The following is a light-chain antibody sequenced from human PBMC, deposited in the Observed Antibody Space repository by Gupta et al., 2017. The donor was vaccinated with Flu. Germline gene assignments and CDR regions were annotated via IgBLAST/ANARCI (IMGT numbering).Light chain of an antibody. CDR2: RNN. J-gene: IGLJ3*02. Sequence: QSVLTQPPSASGTPGQRVTISCSGSTSNIGSDYVYWYRQLPGTAPKLLIYRNNQRPSGIPDRFSGSNSGTSASLAISGLRSEDEADYYCAAWDDSLSVWVFGGGTKLTVL. V-gene: IGLV1-47*01. CDR1: TSNIGSDY. CDR3: AAWDDSLSVWV.